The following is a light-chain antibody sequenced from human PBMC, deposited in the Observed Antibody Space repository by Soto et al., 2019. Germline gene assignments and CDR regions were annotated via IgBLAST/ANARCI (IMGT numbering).Light chain of an antibody. CDR3: QQANSFPLT. CDR1: QGISYW. Sequence: DIQMTQSPSSVSASVGDRVTITCRASQGISYWLAWYQQKPGKVPKLLIYSASSLQSGVPSRFSGSGSGTDFTLTISSQQPEDFATYYCQQANSFPLTFGGGTKVEIK. J-gene: IGKJ4*01. V-gene: IGKV1-12*01. CDR2: SAS.